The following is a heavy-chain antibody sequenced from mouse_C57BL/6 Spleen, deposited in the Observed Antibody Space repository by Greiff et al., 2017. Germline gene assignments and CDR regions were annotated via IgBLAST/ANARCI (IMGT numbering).Heavy chain of an antibody. V-gene: IGHV1-82*01. CDR1: GYAFSSSW. Sequence: VQLQQSGAELVKPGASVKISCKASGYAFSSSWMNWVKQRPGKGLEWIGRIYPGDGGTNYNGKFKGKATLTADKSSSTAYMQLSSLTSEDSAVYYCARIRCPRSYYFDYWGQGTTLTVSS. CDR2: IYPGDGGT. CDR3: ARIRCPRSYYFDY. J-gene: IGHJ2*01. D-gene: IGHD1-1*01.